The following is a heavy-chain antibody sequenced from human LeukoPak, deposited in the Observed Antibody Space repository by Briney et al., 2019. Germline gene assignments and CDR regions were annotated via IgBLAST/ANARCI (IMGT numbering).Heavy chain of an antibody. CDR3: ARGGGVLLYFGETREGFDY. CDR1: GDSLVSGHY. V-gene: IGHV4-38-2*02. Sequence: SETLSLTCTVSGDSLVSGHYWGWIRQPPGQGLEWVGSVYHSGSIYYNPSLKSRVIMSVDTSKNQFSLKLSSLTAADTAVYYCARGGGVLLYFGETREGFDYWGQGTLVTVSS. D-gene: IGHD3-10*01. CDR2: VYHSGSI. J-gene: IGHJ4*02.